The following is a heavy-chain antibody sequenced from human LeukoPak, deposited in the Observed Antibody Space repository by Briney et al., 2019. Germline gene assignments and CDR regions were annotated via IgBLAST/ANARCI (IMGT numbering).Heavy chain of an antibody. Sequence: PGGSLRLSCEASGFVFTDYAKSWVRQAPGKGLEWVSTISGTAGSTYYADSVKGRFTISRDNSKNTLYLQMNSLRADDTAVYYCAKDTFSDSRGYLDCWGQGTLVTVSS. CDR2: ISGTAGST. J-gene: IGHJ4*02. V-gene: IGHV3-23*01. CDR3: AKDTFSDSRGYLDC. D-gene: IGHD3-22*01. CDR1: GFVFTDYA.